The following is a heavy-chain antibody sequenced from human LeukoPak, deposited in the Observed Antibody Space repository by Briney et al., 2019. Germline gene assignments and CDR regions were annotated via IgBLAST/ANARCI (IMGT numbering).Heavy chain of an antibody. V-gene: IGHV3-23*01. D-gene: IGHD3-10*01. Sequence: PGGSLRLSCAASGFSFSTYAMSWVRQAPGKGLEWVSGISSSGSTTYYADSVKGRFTISRDNSKTTLYLQMNTLRAEDTAVYYCATGYYFGSGSYGYLDYWGQGTLVTVSS. CDR1: GFSFSTYA. CDR2: ISSSGSTT. CDR3: ATGYYFGSGSYGYLDY. J-gene: IGHJ4*02.